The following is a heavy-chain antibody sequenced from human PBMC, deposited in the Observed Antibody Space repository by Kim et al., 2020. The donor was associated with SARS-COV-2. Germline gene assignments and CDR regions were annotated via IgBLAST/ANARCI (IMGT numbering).Heavy chain of an antibody. CDR3: ARAPYISGLNSYYGMDV. Sequence: SETLSLTCAISGDTFSSNSAAWNCIRQSPSRGLEWPGRTYYSSKWYHDYAVSVKSRITINPDPSKNKFSLQLNSVPPENTAVYYCARAPYISGLNSYYGMDVWGPGTTVTASS. D-gene: IGHD6-19*01. V-gene: IGHV6-1*01. CDR2: TYYSSKWYH. CDR1: GDTFSSNSAA. J-gene: IGHJ6*02.